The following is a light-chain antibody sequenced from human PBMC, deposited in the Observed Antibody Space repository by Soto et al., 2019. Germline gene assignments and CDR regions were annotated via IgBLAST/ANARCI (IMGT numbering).Light chain of an antibody. J-gene: IGKJ4*01. CDR3: QQRSNWPPLT. Sequence: EVVMTQSPATLSVSPGDRATLSCRASQSVGSNLAWYQQRPGQAPRLLIYGASTRATSVPARFSGSGSGTEFTLTISSLQSEDFAIYYCQQRSNWPPLTFGGGTKVEIK. CDR1: QSVGSN. V-gene: IGKV3-15*01. CDR2: GAS.